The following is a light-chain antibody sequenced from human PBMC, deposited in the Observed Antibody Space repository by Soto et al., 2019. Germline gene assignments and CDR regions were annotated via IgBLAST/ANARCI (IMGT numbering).Light chain of an antibody. Sequence: EIVLTQSPGTLSLSSGERATLSCRASQSVSNNYLAWYQQKPGQAPRLLIYGASSRATGIPDRFTGSGSGTDFTLTIDRLEPEDFAVYYCQQYGRPPRTFGQETKLEIK. CDR1: QSVSNNY. CDR3: QQYGRPPRT. J-gene: IGKJ2*01. CDR2: GAS. V-gene: IGKV3-20*01.